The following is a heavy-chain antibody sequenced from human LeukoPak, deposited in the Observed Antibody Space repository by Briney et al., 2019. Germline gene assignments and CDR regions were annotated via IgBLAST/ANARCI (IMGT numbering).Heavy chain of an antibody. D-gene: IGHD6-13*01. Sequence: SETLSLTCTVSGVSISNNNYYWGWIRQPPGKGLEWIGTIYSSGSTYYIPSLKSRLTMSIDTSKNQFSLKLSSVTAADTAVYYCARRSSSWSPNPDYWGQGTLVIVSS. CDR2: IYSSGST. V-gene: IGHV4-39*01. CDR1: GVSISNNNYY. CDR3: ARRSSSWSPNPDY. J-gene: IGHJ4*02.